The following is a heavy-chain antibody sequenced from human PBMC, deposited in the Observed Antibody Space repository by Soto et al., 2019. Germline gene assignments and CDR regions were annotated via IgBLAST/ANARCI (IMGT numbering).Heavy chain of an antibody. CDR3: VTRARSAVAGTGPFDN. CDR2: ISSNGGST. CDR1: GFTFSSYP. Sequence: EVQLVESGGALVQPGGSLRLSCSASGFTFSSYPMHWVRQAPGKGLEYVSAISSNGGSTYYADSVKGRFTISRDNSKNTLYLQMSSLRPEDTAVYYCVTRARSAVAGTGPFDNWGQGTLVTVSS. D-gene: IGHD6-19*01. J-gene: IGHJ4*02. V-gene: IGHV3-64D*08.